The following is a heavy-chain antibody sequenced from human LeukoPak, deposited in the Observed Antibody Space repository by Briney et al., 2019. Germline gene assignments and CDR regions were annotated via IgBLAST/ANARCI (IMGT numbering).Heavy chain of an antibody. CDR3: ASTMVPH. V-gene: IGHV3-33*01. J-gene: IGHJ4*02. D-gene: IGHD3-10*01. CDR2: MWYDGSNK. Sequence: PGGSLRLSCAASGFTFSSYGMHWVRQAPGKGLEWVAVMWYDGSNKYYADSVKGRFTISRDNSKNTLYLQMNSLRAEDTAVYYCASTMVPHWGQGTLVTVSS. CDR1: GFTFSSYG.